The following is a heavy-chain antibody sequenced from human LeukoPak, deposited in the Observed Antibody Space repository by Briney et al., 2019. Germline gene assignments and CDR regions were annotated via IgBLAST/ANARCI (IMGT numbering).Heavy chain of an antibody. CDR3: ARELRYCSGGSCYRGLDY. CDR1: GGTFSSYA. Sequence: SVKVSRKXSGGTFSSYAISWVRQAPGQGLEWMGGIIPIFGTANYAQKFQGRVTITTDESTSTAYMELSSLRSEDTAVYYCARELRYCSGGSCYRGLDYWGQGTLVTVSS. J-gene: IGHJ4*02. D-gene: IGHD2-15*01. V-gene: IGHV1-69*05. CDR2: IIPIFGTA.